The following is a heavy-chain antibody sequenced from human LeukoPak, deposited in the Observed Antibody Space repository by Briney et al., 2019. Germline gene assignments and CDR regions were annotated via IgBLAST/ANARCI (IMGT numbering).Heavy chain of an antibody. J-gene: IGHJ4*02. CDR2: IYYSGST. Sequence: SETLSLTCTVSGGSITSSSYYWGWIRQPPGKGLEWIGSIYYSGSTYYNPSLKSRVAISVDTSKNPFSLKLSSVTAADTAVYYCARGTGGTWYYDILTGYPYYFDYWGQGTLVTVSS. CDR3: ARGTGGTWYYDILTGYPYYFDY. V-gene: IGHV4-39*07. CDR1: GGSITSSSYY. D-gene: IGHD3-9*01.